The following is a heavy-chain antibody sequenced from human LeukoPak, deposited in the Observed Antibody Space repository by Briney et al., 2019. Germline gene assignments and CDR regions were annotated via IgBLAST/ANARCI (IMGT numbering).Heavy chain of an antibody. CDR2: IYYSGST. CDR1: GGSISSSSYY. CDR3: ARSYYGSGSTRFDY. Sequence: PSETLSLTCTVSGGSISSSSYYWGWIRQPPGKGLEWIGSIYYSGSTYYNPSLKSRVTISVDTSKNQFSLKLSSVTAADTAVYYCARSYYGSGSTRFDYWGQGTLVTVSS. D-gene: IGHD3-10*01. J-gene: IGHJ4*02. V-gene: IGHV4-39*01.